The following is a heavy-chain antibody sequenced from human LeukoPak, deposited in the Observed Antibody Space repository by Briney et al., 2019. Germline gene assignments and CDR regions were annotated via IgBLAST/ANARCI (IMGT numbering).Heavy chain of an antibody. CDR1: GFSVSSFG. J-gene: IGHJ4*02. V-gene: IGHV3-23*01. Sequence: GGSLRLSCAVSGFSVSSFGMCWVRQAPGKGLEWISAISLNGETTWYADSVKGRFTISRDNSKNTLYLQLTSLRAGDTAVYYCAQGFSSGWYPYWGQGSLVSVSS. CDR2: ISLNGETT. D-gene: IGHD6-19*01. CDR3: AQGFSSGWYPY.